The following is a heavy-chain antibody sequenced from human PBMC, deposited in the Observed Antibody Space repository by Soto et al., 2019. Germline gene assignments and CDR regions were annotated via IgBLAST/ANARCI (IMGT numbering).Heavy chain of an antibody. CDR3: ARTNVGRDSNRDFDY. J-gene: IGHJ4*02. Sequence: GESLKISCKGSGYSFTSYWIGWVRQMPGKGLEWMGIIYPGDSDTRYSPSFQGQVTISADKSISTAYLQWSSLKASDTAMYYCARTNVGRDSNRDFDYWGQGTLVTVSS. CDR1: GYSFTSYW. V-gene: IGHV5-51*01. CDR2: IYPGDSDT. D-gene: IGHD4-4*01.